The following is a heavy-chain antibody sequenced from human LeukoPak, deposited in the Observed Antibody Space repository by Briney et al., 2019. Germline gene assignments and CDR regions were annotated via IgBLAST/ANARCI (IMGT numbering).Heavy chain of an antibody. CDR2: IYYSGST. V-gene: IGHV4-31*03. CDR1: GGSISSGGYY. J-gene: IGHJ4*02. Sequence: PSETLSLTCTVSGGSISSGGYYWSWIRQHPGKGLEWIGHIYYSGSTYYGPSLESRVTISIDTSKNQFSLKLSSVAAADTAVYFCARGAVAAAGTVDYFDYWGQGTLVTVS. D-gene: IGHD6-13*01. CDR3: ARGAVAAAGTVDYFDY.